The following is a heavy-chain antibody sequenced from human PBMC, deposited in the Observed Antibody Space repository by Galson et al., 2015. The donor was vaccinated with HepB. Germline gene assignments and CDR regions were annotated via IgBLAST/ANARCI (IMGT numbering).Heavy chain of an antibody. J-gene: IGHJ4*02. D-gene: IGHD2-21*01. V-gene: IGHV1-2*02. CDR2: INPNSGGT. CDR1: GYTFTGYY. CDR3: ARRGEARTYYFDY. Sequence: SVKVSCKASGYTFTGYYMHWVRQAPGQGLEWMGWINPNSGGTNYAQKFQGRVTITADESTSTAYMELSSLRSEDTAVYYCARRGEARTYYFDYWGQGTLSPSPQ.